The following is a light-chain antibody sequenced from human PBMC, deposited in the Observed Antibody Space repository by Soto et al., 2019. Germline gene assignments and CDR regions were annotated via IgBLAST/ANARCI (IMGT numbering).Light chain of an antibody. V-gene: IGLV1-40*01. Sequence: QSVLAQPPSVSGAPGQRVTISCTGSSSNIGAGYDIHWYQQLPGKAPILLIYGNDNRPSGVPERFSGSKSGTSASLAITGLRADDEADYYCQSYGSSPSANFVFGTGTKVTVL. CDR3: QSYGSSPSANFV. J-gene: IGLJ1*01. CDR2: GND. CDR1: SSNIGAGYD.